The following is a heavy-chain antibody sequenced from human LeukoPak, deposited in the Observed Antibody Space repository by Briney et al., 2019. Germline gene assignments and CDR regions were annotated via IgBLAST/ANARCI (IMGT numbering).Heavy chain of an antibody. CDR3: TARVVTTNEF. CDR2: VKNGGTT. V-gene: IGHV3-15*01. J-gene: IGHJ4*02. CDR1: GFNFNDAW. Sequence: GGSLRLSCLGSGFNFNDAWMNWVRQAPGKGLEWVGRVKNGGTTDDTAPMKGRFTISRDDSKRTVYLQMNSLKTEDTATYFCTARVVTTNEFWGQGTLVTVSS. D-gene: IGHD2-21*02.